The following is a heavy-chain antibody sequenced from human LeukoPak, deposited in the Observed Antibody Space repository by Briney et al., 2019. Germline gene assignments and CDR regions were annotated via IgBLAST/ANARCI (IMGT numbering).Heavy chain of an antibody. Sequence: GGSLRLSCAASGFTFSSYAMSWVRQAPGKGLEWVSAISGSGGSTYHADSVKGRFTISRDNSKNTLYLQMNSLRAEDTAVYYCAKGNQLLRDYYYGMDVWGQGTTVTVSS. V-gene: IGHV3-23*01. CDR2: ISGSGGST. J-gene: IGHJ6*02. CDR1: GFTFSSYA. D-gene: IGHD2-2*01. CDR3: AKGNQLLRDYYYGMDV.